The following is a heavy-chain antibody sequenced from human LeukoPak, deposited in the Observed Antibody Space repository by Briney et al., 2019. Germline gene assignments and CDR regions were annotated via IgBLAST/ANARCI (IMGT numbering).Heavy chain of an antibody. V-gene: IGHV4-59*01. CDR3: ARGDYDFWSGNWRFDT. CDR2: VYYNGNT. D-gene: IGHD3-3*01. Sequence: SETLSLTCLVSGEPISSYYWSWIRQAPGRGPEYIGNVYYNGNTNYNPSLKGRVAISVDASKNQFSLKVDSVTTADTAVYYCARGDYDFWSGNWRFDTWGQGTLVTVSS. CDR1: GEPISSYY. J-gene: IGHJ4*02.